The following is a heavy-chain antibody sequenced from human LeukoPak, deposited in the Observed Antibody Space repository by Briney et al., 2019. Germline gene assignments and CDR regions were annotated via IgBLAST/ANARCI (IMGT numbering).Heavy chain of an antibody. J-gene: IGHJ4*02. V-gene: IGHV3-53*01. CDR1: GFTVSSNS. Sequence: PGGSLRLSCTVSGFTVSSNSMSWVRQAPGKGLEWVSFIYSGSTHYSDSVKGRFTISRDNSKNTLYLQMNSLRAEDTATYYCARRAGAYSHPYDYWGQGTLATVSS. D-gene: IGHD4/OR15-4a*01. CDR2: IYSGST. CDR3: ARRAGAYSHPYDY.